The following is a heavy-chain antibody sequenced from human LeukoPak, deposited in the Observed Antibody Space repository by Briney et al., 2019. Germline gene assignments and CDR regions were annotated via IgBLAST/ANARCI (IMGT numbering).Heavy chain of an antibody. D-gene: IGHD3-9*01. CDR1: GFTFSSYA. V-gene: IGHV3-30-3*01. J-gene: IGHJ6*02. CDR3: ARDLIRMTYYDILTGYYPCAMDV. CDR2: ISYDGSNK. Sequence: GGSLRLSCAASGFTFSSYAMHWVRQAPGKGLEWVAVISYDGSNKYYADSVKGRFTISRDNSKNTLYLQMNSLRAEDTAVYYCARDLIRMTYYDILTGYYPCAMDVWGQGTTVTVSS.